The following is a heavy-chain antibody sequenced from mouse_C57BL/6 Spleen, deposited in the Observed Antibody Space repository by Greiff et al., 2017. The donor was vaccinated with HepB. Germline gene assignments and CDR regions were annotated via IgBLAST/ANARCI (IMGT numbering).Heavy chain of an antibody. CDR2: IDPSDSET. D-gene: IGHD2-4*01. CDR3: ARSNYYDYGVLYWYFDV. Sequence: QVQLQQPGAELVRPGSSVKLSCKASGYTFTSYWMHWVKQRPIQGLEWIGNIDPSDSETHYNQKFKDKATLTVDKSSSTAYMQLSSLTSEDSAVYYCARSNYYDYGVLYWYFDVWGTGTTVTVSS. V-gene: IGHV1-52*01. J-gene: IGHJ1*03. CDR1: GYTFTSYW.